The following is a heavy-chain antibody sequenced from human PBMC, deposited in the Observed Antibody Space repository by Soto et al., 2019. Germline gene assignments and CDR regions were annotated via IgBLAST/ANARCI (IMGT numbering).Heavy chain of an antibody. CDR3: ARSTYYDFWSGYPGAFDI. J-gene: IGHJ3*02. Sequence: VASVKVSCKSSGYSFTSYGVSWVRQAPGQGLEWMGGIIPIFGTANYAQKFQGRVTITADESTSTAYMELSSLRSEDTAVYYCARSTYYDFWSGYPGAFDIWGQGTMVTVSS. CDR1: GYSFTSYG. CDR2: IIPIFGTA. D-gene: IGHD3-3*01. V-gene: IGHV1-69*13.